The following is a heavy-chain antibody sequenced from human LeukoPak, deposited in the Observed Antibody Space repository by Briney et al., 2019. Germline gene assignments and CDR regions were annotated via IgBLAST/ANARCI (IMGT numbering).Heavy chain of an antibody. D-gene: IGHD6-13*01. J-gene: IGHJ4*02. Sequence: GRSLRLSCAASGFTFSNYAMHWVRQAPGKGLEWVTLISYDGSNIQYADSVKGRFTISRDNSKNTLYLQMNSLRAEDTAVYHCARDLAAAGYFDYWGQGTLVTVSS. CDR1: GFTFSNYA. CDR3: ARDLAAAGYFDY. V-gene: IGHV3-30-3*01. CDR2: ISYDGSNI.